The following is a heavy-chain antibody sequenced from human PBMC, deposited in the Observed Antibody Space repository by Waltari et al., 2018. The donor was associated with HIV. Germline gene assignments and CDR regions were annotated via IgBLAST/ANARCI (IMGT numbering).Heavy chain of an antibody. CDR2: INHSGST. J-gene: IGHJ3*02. CDR3: ARGQVVQGVPSALDI. Sequence: QVQLQQWGAGLLKPSETLSLTCAVYGGSFSGYYWSWIRQPPGKGLEWIGEINHSGSTNYNPSLKSRVTISVDTSKNQFSLKLSSVTAADTAVYYCARGQVVQGVPSALDIWGQGTMVTVSS. D-gene: IGHD3-10*01. CDR1: GGSFSGYY. V-gene: IGHV4-34*01.